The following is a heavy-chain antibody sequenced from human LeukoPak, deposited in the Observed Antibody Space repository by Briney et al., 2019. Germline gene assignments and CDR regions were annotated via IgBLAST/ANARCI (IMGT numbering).Heavy chain of an antibody. CDR3: LYSSSWYGPRYFDY. V-gene: IGHV4-34*01. CDR2: INHSGST. D-gene: IGHD6-13*01. Sequence: SETLSLTCAVYGGSFGGYYWSWIRQPPGKGLEWIGEINHSGSTNYNPSLKSRVTISVDTSKNQFSLKLSSVTAADTAVYYCLYSSSWYGPRYFDYWGQGTLVTVSS. CDR1: GGSFGGYY. J-gene: IGHJ4*02.